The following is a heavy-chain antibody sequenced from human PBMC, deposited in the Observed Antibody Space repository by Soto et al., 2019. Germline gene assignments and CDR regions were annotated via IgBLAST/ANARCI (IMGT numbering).Heavy chain of an antibody. V-gene: IGHV1-24*01. CDR1: GYTLTELS. CDR2: FDPEDGET. D-gene: IGHD3-22*01. CDR3: AREYGNYDSSGYYAY. J-gene: IGHJ4*02. Sequence: GASVKVSFKVSGYTLTELSMHWVRQAPGKGLEWMGGFDPEDGETIYAQKLQGRVSMTRDRSTSTVHMELSSLRSDDTAMYYCAREYGNYDSSGYYAYWGQGTLVTVSS.